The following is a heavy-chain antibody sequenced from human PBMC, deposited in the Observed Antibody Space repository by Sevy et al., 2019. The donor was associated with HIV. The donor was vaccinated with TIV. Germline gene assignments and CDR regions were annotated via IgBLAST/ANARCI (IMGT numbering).Heavy chain of an antibody. V-gene: IGHV3-53*01. J-gene: IGHJ6*02. CDR3: ATGTSPFWSGFYYYYGMDV. CDR1: GFTVSSNY. CDR2: IYSGGST. D-gene: IGHD3-3*01. Sequence: GGSLRLSCAASGFTVSSNYMSWVRQAPGKRLEWVSVIYSGGSTYYADSVKGRFTISRDNSKNTLYLQMNSLRAEDTAVYYCATGTSPFWSGFYYYYGMDVWGQGTTVTVSS.